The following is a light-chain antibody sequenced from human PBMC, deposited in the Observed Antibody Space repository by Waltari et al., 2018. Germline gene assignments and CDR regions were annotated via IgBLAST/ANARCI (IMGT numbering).Light chain of an antibody. V-gene: IGLV2-23*01. CDR1: SSDVGSYNL. CDR3: CSYAVGAIYV. CDR2: EGS. J-gene: IGLJ1*01. Sequence: QSALTTPASASGSPGQSITISCTGTSSDVGSYNLAHWYQLHPGKAPKLMIDEGSTRPSGISHRFSGSKSGNTASLTISGLQAEDEADYYCCSYAVGAIYVFGTGTKVTVL.